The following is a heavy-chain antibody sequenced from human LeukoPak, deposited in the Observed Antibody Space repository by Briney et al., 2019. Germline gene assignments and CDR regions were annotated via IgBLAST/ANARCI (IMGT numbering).Heavy chain of an antibody. CDR1: GGSISSSSYY. CDR3: ARQLWFGEFHFDY. J-gene: IGHJ4*02. V-gene: IGHV4-39*01. D-gene: IGHD3-10*01. CDR2: INYSGDT. Sequence: SETLSLTCTVSGGSISSSSYYWGWIRQPPGKGLEWIGSINYSGDTYWNPSLQSRVTISVDTSKNQFSLKLSSVTAADTAVYYCARQLWFGEFHFDYWGQGTLAIVSS.